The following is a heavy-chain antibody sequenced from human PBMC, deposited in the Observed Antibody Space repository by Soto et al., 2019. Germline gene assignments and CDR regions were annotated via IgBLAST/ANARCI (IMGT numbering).Heavy chain of an antibody. CDR3: ARGSIFGVVIMGFDY. J-gene: IGHJ4*02. CDR1: GGTFSSYA. D-gene: IGHD3-3*01. Sequence: ASVKVSCKASGGTFSSYAISWVRQAPGQGLEWMGGIIPIFGTANYAQKFQGRIMITADESTSTAYMELSSLRSEDTAVYYCARGSIFGVVIMGFDYWGQGTLVTVSS. V-gene: IGHV1-69*13. CDR2: IIPIFGTA.